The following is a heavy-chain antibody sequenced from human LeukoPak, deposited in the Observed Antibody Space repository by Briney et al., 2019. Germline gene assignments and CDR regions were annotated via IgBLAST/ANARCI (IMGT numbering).Heavy chain of an antibody. J-gene: IGHJ4*02. CDR3: ARDRYGGYDFGFDY. CDR2: ISTNGVTI. Sequence: PGGSLRLSCAASGFTFSSYEMNWDRQAPGKGLEWISYISTNGVTIYYADSVKGRFTISRDNAKNSLYLQMNSLRAEDTAVYYCARDRYGGYDFGFDYWGQGTPVTVSS. V-gene: IGHV3-48*03. D-gene: IGHD5-12*01. CDR1: GFTFSSYE.